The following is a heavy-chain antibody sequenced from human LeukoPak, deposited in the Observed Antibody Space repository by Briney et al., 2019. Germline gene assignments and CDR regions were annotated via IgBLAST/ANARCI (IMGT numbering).Heavy chain of an antibody. Sequence: GASVKVSCKASGYTFTSYDINWVRQATGQGLEWMGWMNPNSGNTGYAQKFQGRVTITTDESTSTAYMELSSLRSEDTAVYCCARDEEHCSSTSCYSTFDYWGQGTLVTVSS. CDR1: GYTFTSYD. CDR2: MNPNSGNT. V-gene: IGHV1-8*01. D-gene: IGHD2-2*01. J-gene: IGHJ4*02. CDR3: ARDEEHCSSTSCYSTFDY.